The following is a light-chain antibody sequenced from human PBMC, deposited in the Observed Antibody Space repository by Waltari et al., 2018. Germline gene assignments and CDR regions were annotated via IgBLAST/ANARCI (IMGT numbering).Light chain of an antibody. V-gene: IGLV4-69*01. CDR1: SGHSSYA. CDR3: QTWGTGTVV. J-gene: IGLJ2*01. CDR2: LNSDGSH. Sequence: QLVLTQSPSASASLGASVTLTSTMSSGHSSYASAWRQQQPEKGPRYLMKLNSDGSHSKGDGIPDRFSGSSSGAERYLTISSLQSEDEADYYCQTWGTGTVVFGGGTKLTVL.